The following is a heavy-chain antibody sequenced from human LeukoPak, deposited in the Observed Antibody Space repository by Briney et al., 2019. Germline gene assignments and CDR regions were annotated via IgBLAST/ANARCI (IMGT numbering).Heavy chain of an antibody. Sequence: PSETLSLTCAAYGGSFSGYYWSWIRQPPGKGLEWIGEINDSGSTNYNASLKSRVTISVDRSKKEYSLKMSSVTAADTAVYYCASWATRGSGWYGGNIWGQGTMVTVSS. D-gene: IGHD6-19*01. CDR2: INDSGST. J-gene: IGHJ3*02. CDR3: ASWATRGSGWYGGNI. CDR1: GGSFSGYY. V-gene: IGHV4-34*01.